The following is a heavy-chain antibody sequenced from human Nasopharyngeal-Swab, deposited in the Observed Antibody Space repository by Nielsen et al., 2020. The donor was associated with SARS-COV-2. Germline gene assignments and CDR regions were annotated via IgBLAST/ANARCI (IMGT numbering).Heavy chain of an antibody. Sequence: GESLKISCAASGFTFSSYSMNWVRQAPGKGLEWVSSISSSSYIYYADSVKGRFTISRDNAKSSLHLQMNSLRAEDTAVYYCARDRGYSSSPPHDNWGQGTLVTVSS. CDR1: GFTFSSYS. CDR3: ARDRGYSSSPPHDN. D-gene: IGHD6-13*01. V-gene: IGHV3-21*01. CDR2: ISSSSYI. J-gene: IGHJ4*02.